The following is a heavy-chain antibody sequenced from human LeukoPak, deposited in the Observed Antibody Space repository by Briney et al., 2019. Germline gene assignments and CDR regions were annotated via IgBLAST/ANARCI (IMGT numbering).Heavy chain of an antibody. Sequence: SGTLSLTCAVYGGSFSGYYWSWLRQPPGKGLEWIGEINHSGSTNYNPSLKSRVTISVDTSKNQFSLKLSSVTAADTAVYYCARGSWIQLWFGGYYFDYWGQGTLVTVSS. CDR1: GGSFSGYY. D-gene: IGHD5-18*01. CDR2: INHSGST. J-gene: IGHJ4*02. CDR3: ARGSWIQLWFGGYYFDY. V-gene: IGHV4-34*01.